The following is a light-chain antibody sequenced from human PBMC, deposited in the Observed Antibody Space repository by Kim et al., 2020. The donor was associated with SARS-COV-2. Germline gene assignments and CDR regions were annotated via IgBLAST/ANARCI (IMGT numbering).Light chain of an antibody. CDR3: CSYAGSSTLA. Sequence: QSALTQPASVSGSPGQSITISCTGTSSNIGSHNLVSWYQQHPGKVPKLLIYEVTKRPSGVSSRFSGSKSGKMASLTISGLQAEDEADYYCCSYAGSSTLAFGGGTKL. V-gene: IGLV2-23*02. CDR1: SSNIGSHNL. J-gene: IGLJ3*02. CDR2: EVT.